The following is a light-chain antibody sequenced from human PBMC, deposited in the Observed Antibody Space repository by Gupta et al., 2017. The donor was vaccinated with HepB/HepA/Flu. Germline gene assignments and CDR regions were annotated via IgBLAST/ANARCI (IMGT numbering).Light chain of an antibody. V-gene: IGLV2-8*01. CDR3: SSYANSNNWV. Sequence: QSSLTQPPSASGSPGQSVTISCTGTSRDVGSYNFVSWYQQHPPTAPILSRYDVNKRPSGVPDRVSGYKSGNTASLTVSGLQAEDEADYYCSSYANSNNWVFGTGTRLTVL. J-gene: IGLJ1*01. CDR1: SRDVGSYNF. CDR2: DVN.